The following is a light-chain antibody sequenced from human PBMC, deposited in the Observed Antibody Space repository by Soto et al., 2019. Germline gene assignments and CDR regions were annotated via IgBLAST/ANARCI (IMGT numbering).Light chain of an antibody. Sequence: QSVLTQPPSASGTPGQRVTISCSGSNSNIGSKYVYWYQQLPGTAPKLLIYKNNQRPSGVPDRFSGSKSGTSASLAISDLRSEDEADYYCASWDGSVGGQAFGGGTKLTVL. CDR1: NSNIGSKY. CDR2: KNN. V-gene: IGLV1-47*01. CDR3: ASWDGSVGGQA. J-gene: IGLJ2*01.